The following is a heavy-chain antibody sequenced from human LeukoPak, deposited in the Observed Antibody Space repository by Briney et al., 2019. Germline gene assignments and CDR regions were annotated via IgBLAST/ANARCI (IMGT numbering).Heavy chain of an antibody. CDR3: ARGRLERDYYYGMHV. CDR2: IIPISGIV. V-gene: IGHV1-69*13. D-gene: IGHD1-1*01. Sequence: GASVKVSFKASGDTFSSYATSWVRQAPGQGLEWMGGIIPISGIVNYAQKFQGRVTITADEPTSTAYMEMSSLRSEDRAVYFCARGRLERDYYYGMHVWGQGTTATVS. J-gene: IGHJ6*02. CDR1: GDTFSSYA.